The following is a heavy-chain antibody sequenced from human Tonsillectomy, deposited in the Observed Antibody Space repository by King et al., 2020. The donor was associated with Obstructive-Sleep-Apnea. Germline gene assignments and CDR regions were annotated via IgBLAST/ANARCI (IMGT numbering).Heavy chain of an antibody. D-gene: IGHD1-26*01. J-gene: IGHJ4*02. V-gene: IGHV3-30*02. CDR2: IRYDGSNK. CDR1: GFTFSSYG. CDR3: AKDRNSGSYFDY. Sequence: VQLVESGGGVVQPGGSLRLSCAASGFTFSSYGMHWVRQATGKGLEWVAFIRYDGSNKYYADSVKGRFTISRDNSKNTLYLQMNSLRAEDTAVYYCAKDRNSGSYFDYWGQGTLVTVSS.